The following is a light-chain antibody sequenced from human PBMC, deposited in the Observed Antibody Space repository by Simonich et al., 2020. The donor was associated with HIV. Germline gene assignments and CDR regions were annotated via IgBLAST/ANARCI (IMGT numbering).Light chain of an antibody. CDR3: QQLNSYPLT. CDR2: AAS. Sequence: DIQLTPSPSFLSASVGNRVTITCRASQGISSYLAWYQQKSGIAPKLLIYAASTLQSGVPSRFSGSGSGTEFTLTISSLQPEDFATYYCQQLNSYPLTFGPGTKVEI. CDR1: QGISSY. V-gene: IGKV1-9*01. J-gene: IGKJ3*01.